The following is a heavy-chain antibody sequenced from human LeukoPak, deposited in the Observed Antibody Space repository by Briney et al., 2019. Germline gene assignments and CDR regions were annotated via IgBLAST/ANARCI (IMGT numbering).Heavy chain of an antibody. D-gene: IGHD5-18*01. V-gene: IGHV4-34*01. CDR2: IDHIRRT. Sequence: SETLSLTCAVYGESFRGYYWTWIRQTPGKGLEWIGEIDHIRRTTYNPSLKSRVTISVDTSKNQFSLQLNSVTPEDTAVYYCARDSGYSYGYNYYYMDVWGKGTTVTVSS. CDR3: ARDSGYSYGYNYYYMDV. CDR1: GESFRGYY. J-gene: IGHJ6*03.